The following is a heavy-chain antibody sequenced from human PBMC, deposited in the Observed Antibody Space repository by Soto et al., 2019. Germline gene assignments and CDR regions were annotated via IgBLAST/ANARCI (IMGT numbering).Heavy chain of an antibody. CDR2: IYYSGST. J-gene: IGHJ4*02. D-gene: IGHD4-17*01. CDR1: GGSISSGGYY. V-gene: IGHV4-31*03. Sequence: QVQLQESGPGLVKPSQTLSLTCTVSGGSISSGGYYWSWIRQHPGKGLEWFGYIYYSGSTYYNPSLRSRVSISVDTSKNQSSRKLTSVTAADTAVYYCARSPEATVTAFDYWGQGTLVTVSS. CDR3: ARSPEATVTAFDY.